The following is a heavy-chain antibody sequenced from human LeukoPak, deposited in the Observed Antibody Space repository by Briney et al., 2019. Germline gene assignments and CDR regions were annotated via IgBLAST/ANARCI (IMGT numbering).Heavy chain of an antibody. Sequence: GGSLRLSCAASGFTFSSYSMNWVRQAPGKGLEWVSSISSSSSYIYYADSVKGRFTISRDNAKNSLYLQMNSLRAEGTAVYYCARDNSVDPYDYWGQGTLVTVSS. CDR1: GFTFSSYS. CDR2: ISSSSSYI. D-gene: IGHD2/OR15-2a*01. J-gene: IGHJ4*02. CDR3: ARDNSVDPYDY. V-gene: IGHV3-21*01.